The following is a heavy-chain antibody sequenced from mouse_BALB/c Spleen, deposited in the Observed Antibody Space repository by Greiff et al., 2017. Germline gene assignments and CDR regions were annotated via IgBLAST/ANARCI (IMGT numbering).Heavy chain of an antibody. J-gene: IGHJ1*01. Sequence: EVMLVESGGGLVQPGGSRKLSCAASGFTFSSFGMHWVRQAPEKGLEWVAYISSGSSTIYYADTVKGRFTISRDNPKNTLFLQMTSLRSEDTAMYYCARSDYYGSRGGYFDVWGAGTTVTVSS. V-gene: IGHV5-17*02. CDR2: ISSGSSTI. CDR3: ARSDYYGSRGGYFDV. D-gene: IGHD1-1*01. CDR1: GFTFSSFG.